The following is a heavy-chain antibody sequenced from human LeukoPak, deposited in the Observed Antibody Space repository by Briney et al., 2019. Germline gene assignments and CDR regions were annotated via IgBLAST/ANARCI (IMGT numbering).Heavy chain of an antibody. V-gene: IGHV4-34*01. J-gene: IGHJ4*02. CDR3: ARAERSGGSGSWDRGCLDY. D-gene: IGHD3-10*01. CDR2: INHSGST. Sequence: SETLSLTRAVYGGSFRGYYWSWIRQPPGKGLEGIGEINHSGSTNYNTPLTSRGTISVDTAKNQFSLKLSSVTAADTAVYYCARAERSGGSGSWDRGCLDYWGQGTLVTVSS. CDR1: GGSFRGYY.